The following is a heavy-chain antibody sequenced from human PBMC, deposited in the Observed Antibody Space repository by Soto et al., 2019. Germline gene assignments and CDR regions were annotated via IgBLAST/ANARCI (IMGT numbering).Heavy chain of an antibody. Sequence: EVHLVESGGALVQPGGSLRLSCAASGFTFSDYWMTWVRQTPGKGLEGVANMNPDGSEQYYLDSVKGRFTISRDNAKNSLYLQMNNLRGEDTAVYYCTRDLNQDCGPWGQGTQVIVSS. CDR3: TRDLNQDCGP. V-gene: IGHV3-7*04. CDR2: MNPDGSEQ. CDR1: GFTFSDYW. D-gene: IGHD2-21*01. J-gene: IGHJ5*02.